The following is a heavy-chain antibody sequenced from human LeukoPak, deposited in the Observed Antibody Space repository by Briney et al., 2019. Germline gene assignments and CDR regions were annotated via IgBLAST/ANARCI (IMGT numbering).Heavy chain of an antibody. V-gene: IGHV4-31*03. Sequence: PSETLSLTCTVSGGSISSGGYYWSWIRQHPGKGLEWIGYIYYSGSTYYNPSLKSRVTISVDTSKNQFSLKLSSVTAADTAVYYCARVYYYDSSGFESWGQGTPVTVSS. J-gene: IGHJ4*02. CDR2: IYYSGST. CDR1: GGSISSGGYY. D-gene: IGHD3-22*01. CDR3: ARVYYYDSSGFES.